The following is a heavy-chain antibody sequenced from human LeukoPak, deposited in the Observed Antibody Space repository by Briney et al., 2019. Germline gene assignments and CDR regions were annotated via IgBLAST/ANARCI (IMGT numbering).Heavy chain of an antibody. V-gene: IGHV3-73*01. CDR3: TRRVTYFGMDV. CDR2: VKRKADNYAT. J-gene: IGHJ6*02. CDR1: GFSFSGSA. Sequence: GGSLRLSCAASGFSFSGSAIHWVRRASGRGLEWVGRVKRKADNYATAYAASVNGRFTISRDDSKSTAYLQMTSLKPEDTAVYFCTRRVTYFGMDVWGQGTTVTVSS. D-gene: IGHD2-21*02.